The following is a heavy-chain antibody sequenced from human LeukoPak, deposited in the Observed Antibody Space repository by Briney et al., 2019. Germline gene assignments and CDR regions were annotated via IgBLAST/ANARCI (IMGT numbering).Heavy chain of an antibody. CDR1: GGTFSSYA. CDR2: IIPIFGTA. Sequence: SVKVSCKASGGTFSSYAIGWVRQAPGQGLEWMGGIIPIFGTANYAQKFQGRVTITTDESTSTAYMELSSLRSEDTAVYYCARLWGAGPPDQGDAFDIWGQGTMVTVSS. D-gene: IGHD2-2*01. CDR3: ARLWGAGPPDQGDAFDI. J-gene: IGHJ3*02. V-gene: IGHV1-69*05.